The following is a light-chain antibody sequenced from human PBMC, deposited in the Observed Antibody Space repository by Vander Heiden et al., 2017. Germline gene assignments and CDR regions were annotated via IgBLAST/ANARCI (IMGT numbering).Light chain of an antibody. V-gene: IGKV3-20*01. CDR1: QSVSRSF. J-gene: IGKJ4*01. CDR3: QHDGSPLS. Sequence: EIVLTQSPDTLSLSPGERATLSCRASQSVSRSFLAWYQQSPGQAPRILIYDASTRGRGIPDRFSGSGSGTDFTLTISRLEPEDFAVYYWQHDGSPLSFGGGTKVEI. CDR2: DAS.